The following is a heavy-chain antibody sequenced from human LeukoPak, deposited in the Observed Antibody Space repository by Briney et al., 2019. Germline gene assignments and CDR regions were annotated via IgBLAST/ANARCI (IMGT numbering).Heavy chain of an antibody. V-gene: IGHV4-39*07. CDR3: ARDGAAARPDDGMDV. J-gene: IGHJ6*02. CDR2: IYYSGST. D-gene: IGHD6-6*01. Sequence: MPSETLSLTCTVSGGSISSSSYYWGWIRQPPGKGLEWIGSIYYSGSTYYNPSLKSRVTISVDTSKNQFSLKLSSVTAADTAVYYCARDGAAARPDDGMDVWGQGTTVTVSS. CDR1: GGSISSSSYY.